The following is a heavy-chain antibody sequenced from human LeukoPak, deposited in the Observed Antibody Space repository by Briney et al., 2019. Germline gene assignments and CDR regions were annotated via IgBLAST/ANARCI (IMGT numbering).Heavy chain of an antibody. D-gene: IGHD3-3*01. J-gene: IGHJ5*02. CDR1: AFTFSSYA. V-gene: IGHV3-7*01. CDR3: ARDRLRFLEWLSRPS. CDR2: IKQDGSEK. Sequence: GGSLRLSCSAYAFTFSSYAMNWVRQAPGKGLEWVANIKQDGSEKYYVDSVKGRFTISRDNAKNSLYLQMNSLRAEDTAVYYCARDRLRFLEWLSRPSWGQGTLVTVSS.